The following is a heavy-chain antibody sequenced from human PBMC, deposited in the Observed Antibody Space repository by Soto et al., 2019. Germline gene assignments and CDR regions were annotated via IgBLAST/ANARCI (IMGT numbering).Heavy chain of an antibody. CDR1: EGTFGNFT. CDR3: ARWSHWNPLYYSGMDV. Sequence: QVQLVQSGAEVKKPGSSVKVSCKASEGTFGNFTISWVRQAPGQGLEWMGGIIPLFQTANYALKFQGRVKITADESTTTAYMELNSLRSEDTAVYYCARWSHWNPLYYSGMDVWGQGTTVIVSS. V-gene: IGHV1-69*01. D-gene: IGHD1-1*01. J-gene: IGHJ6*02. CDR2: IIPLFQTA.